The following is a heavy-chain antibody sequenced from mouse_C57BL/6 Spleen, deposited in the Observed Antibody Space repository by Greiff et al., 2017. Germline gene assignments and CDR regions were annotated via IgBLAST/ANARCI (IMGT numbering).Heavy chain of an antibody. CDR1: GFTFSSYA. CDR2: ISSGGDYI. CDR3: TRDGDYGSSLAY. Sequence: EVMLVESGEGLVKPGGSLKLSCAASGFTFSSYAMSWVRQTPEKRLEWVAYISSGGDYIYYADTVKGRFTISRDNARNTLYLQMSSLKSEDTAMYYWTRDGDYGSSLAYWGQGTMVTVSA. V-gene: IGHV5-9-1*02. J-gene: IGHJ3*01. D-gene: IGHD1-1*01.